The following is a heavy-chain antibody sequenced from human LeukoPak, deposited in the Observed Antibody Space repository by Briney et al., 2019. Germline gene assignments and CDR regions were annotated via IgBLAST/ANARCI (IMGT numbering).Heavy chain of an antibody. J-gene: IGHJ6*02. CDR3: ARDGTMVRGPYYYCGMDV. D-gene: IGHD3-10*01. Sequence: SETLSLTCAVYGGSFSGYYWSWIRQPPGKGLEWIGEINHSGSTNYNPSLKSRVTISVDTSKNQFSLKLSSVTAADTAVYYFARDGTMVRGPYYYCGMDVWGQGTTVTVSS. V-gene: IGHV4-34*01. CDR2: INHSGST. CDR1: GGSFSGYY.